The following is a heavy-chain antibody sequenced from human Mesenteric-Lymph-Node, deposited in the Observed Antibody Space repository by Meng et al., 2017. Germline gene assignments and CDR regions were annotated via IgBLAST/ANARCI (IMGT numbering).Heavy chain of an antibody. D-gene: IGHD5-12*01. V-gene: IGHV1-69*06. CDR3: ARSYSGYDPNPVDY. Sequence: VQSGAEVKKAGSSGKVSCKASGGTFSSYDISWVRQAPGQGLEWMGGIIPIFGTENYEQKFQGRVTITEDKSTSTAYMELSSLRSEDTAVYYCARSYSGYDPNPVDYWGQGTLVTVSS. CDR2: IIPIFGTE. CDR1: GGTFSSYD. J-gene: IGHJ4*02.